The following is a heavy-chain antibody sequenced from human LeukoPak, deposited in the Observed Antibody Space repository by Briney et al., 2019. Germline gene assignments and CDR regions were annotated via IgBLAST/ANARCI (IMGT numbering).Heavy chain of an antibody. J-gene: IGHJ4*02. CDR1: GFTFDDYA. V-gene: IGHV3-21*01. Sequence: GGSLRLSCAASGFTFDDYAMHWARQAPGKGLEWVSSISSSSSYIYYADSVKGRFTISRDNAKNSLYLQMNSLRAEDTAVYYCARAHESTSGYFYYWGQGTLVTVSS. CDR2: ISSSSSYI. CDR3: ARAHESTSGYFYY. D-gene: IGHD3-22*01.